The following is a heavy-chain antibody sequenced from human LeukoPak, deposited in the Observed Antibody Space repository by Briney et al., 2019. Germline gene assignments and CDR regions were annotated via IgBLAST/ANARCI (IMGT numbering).Heavy chain of an antibody. CDR1: GFTFSGSA. V-gene: IGHV3-73*01. J-gene: IGHJ4*02. CDR2: IRSKANSYAT. D-gene: IGHD3-10*01. Sequence: GGSLKLSCAASGFTFSGSAMHWVRQASGKGLEWVGRIRSKANSYATAYAASVKGRFTISRDDSKNTAYLQMNSLKTEDTAEYYCTRHGNYGSGSTLGLVDYWGQGTLVTVSS. CDR3: TRHGNYGSGSTLGLVDY.